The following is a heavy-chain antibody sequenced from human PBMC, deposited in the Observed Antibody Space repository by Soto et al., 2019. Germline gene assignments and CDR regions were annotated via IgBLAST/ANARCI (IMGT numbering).Heavy chain of an antibody. CDR1: GFTVSSNY. Sequence: GGSLRLSCAASGFTVSSNYMSWVSQAPGKGLEWVSVIYSGGSTYYADSVKGRFTISRDNSKNTLYLQRNSLRAEDTAVYYCARDLGYSYGYVHWGQGTLVTVSS. CDR2: IYSGGST. J-gene: IGHJ4*02. D-gene: IGHD5-18*01. CDR3: ARDLGYSYGYVH. V-gene: IGHV3-53*01.